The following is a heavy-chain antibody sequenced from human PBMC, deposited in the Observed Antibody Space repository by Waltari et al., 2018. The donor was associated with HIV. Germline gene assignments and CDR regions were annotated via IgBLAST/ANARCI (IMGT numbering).Heavy chain of an antibody. CDR3: GLYYYDSSGYYHFDY. J-gene: IGHJ4*02. Sequence: QMQLVQSGPEVKKPGTSVKVSCKASGFTFTRSAVQWVRQARGQRLEWIGWIVVGSVNTNYAQKFQERVTITRDMSTSTAYMELSSLRSEDTAVYYCGLYYYDSSGYYHFDYWGQGTLVTVSS. CDR1: GFTFTRSA. V-gene: IGHV1-58*01. D-gene: IGHD3-22*01. CDR2: IVVGSVNT.